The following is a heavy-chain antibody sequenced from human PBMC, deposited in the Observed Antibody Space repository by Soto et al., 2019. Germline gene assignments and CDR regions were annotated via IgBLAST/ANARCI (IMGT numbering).Heavy chain of an antibody. CDR2: IYSGGST. CDR1: GFTVSSNY. V-gene: IGHV3-53*05. Sequence: GGSLRLSCAASGFTVSSNYMSWVRQAPGKGLEWVSVIYSGGSTNYAQKLQGRVTMTTDTSTSTAYMELRSLRSDDTAVYYCARVSGRIDYWGQGTLVTVSS. D-gene: IGHD5-12*01. CDR3: ARVSGRIDY. J-gene: IGHJ4*02.